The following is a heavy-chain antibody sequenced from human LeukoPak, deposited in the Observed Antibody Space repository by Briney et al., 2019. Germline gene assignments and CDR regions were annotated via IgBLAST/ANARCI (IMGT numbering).Heavy chain of an antibody. J-gene: IGHJ4*02. CDR1: GFTVSSNY. CDR2: IYSGGST. CDR3: ARVSVRGVDRNFDY. D-gene: IGHD3-10*01. V-gene: IGHV3-53*01. Sequence: GGSLRLSCAASGFTVSSNYMSWVRQAPGKGLEWVSVIYSGGSTYYADSVKGRFTISKDNSKNTLYLQMNSLRAEDTAVYYCARVSVRGVDRNFDYWGQGTLVTVSS.